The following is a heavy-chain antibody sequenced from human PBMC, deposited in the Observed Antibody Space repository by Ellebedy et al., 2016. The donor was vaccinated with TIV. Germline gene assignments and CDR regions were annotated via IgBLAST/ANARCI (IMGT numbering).Heavy chain of an antibody. CDR3: ARDNERYWSAGDYGMDV. CDR1: GYTFTSYG. CDR2: ISAYSGDT. V-gene: IGHV1-18*01. Sequence: AASVKVSCKTSGYTFTSYGINWVRQAPGQELEWMGWISAYSGDTNDAQKFQDGVTMTTDTYTTTAYRELRSLRSDDTAVYYCARDNERYWSAGDYGMDVWGQGTTVTVSS. J-gene: IGHJ6*02. D-gene: IGHD2-8*02.